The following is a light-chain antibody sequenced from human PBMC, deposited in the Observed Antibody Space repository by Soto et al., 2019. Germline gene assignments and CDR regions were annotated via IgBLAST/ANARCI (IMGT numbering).Light chain of an antibody. Sequence: EIVLTQSPATLSLSPGERATLSCRASQSVRSYLAWYQQKPGQAPRLLIYDASNRATDIPARFSGSGSGTDFTLTISDVQPEDFALYYCHQRQSWPRTYGQGTKVDIK. CDR2: DAS. J-gene: IGKJ1*01. V-gene: IGKV3-11*01. CDR1: QSVRSY. CDR3: HQRQSWPRT.